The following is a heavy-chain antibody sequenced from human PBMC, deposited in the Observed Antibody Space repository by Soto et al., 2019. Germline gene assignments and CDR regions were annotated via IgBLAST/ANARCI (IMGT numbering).Heavy chain of an antibody. V-gene: IGHV3-30-3*01. D-gene: IGHD6-13*01. CDR3: ARDTFWQQLVGYFDY. J-gene: IGHJ4*02. CDR1: GFTFSSYA. CDR2: ISYDGSNK. Sequence: QMQLVESGGGVVQPGRSLRLSCAASGFTFSSYAMHWVRQAPGKGLEWVAVISYDGSNKYYADSVKGRFTISRDNSKNTLYLQMNSLRAEDTAVYYCARDTFWQQLVGYFDYWGQGTLVTVSS.